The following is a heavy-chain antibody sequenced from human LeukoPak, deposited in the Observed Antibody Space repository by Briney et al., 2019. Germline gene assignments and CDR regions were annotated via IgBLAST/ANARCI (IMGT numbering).Heavy chain of an antibody. J-gene: IGHJ3*02. CDR2: INPNSGGT. Sequence: ASVKVSCKVSGYTLTELSMHWVRQAPGQGLEWMGWINPNSGGTNYAQKFQGRVTMTRDTSVSTAYMELSRLRSDDTAVYYCARGGDYHAFDIWGQGTMVTVSS. V-gene: IGHV1-2*02. D-gene: IGHD4-17*01. CDR3: ARGGDYHAFDI. CDR1: GYTLTELS.